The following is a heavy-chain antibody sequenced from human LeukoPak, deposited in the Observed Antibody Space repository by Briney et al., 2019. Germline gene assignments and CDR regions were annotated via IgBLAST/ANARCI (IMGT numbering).Heavy chain of an antibody. CDR1: GFTFSTFA. CDR2: IFPSGGEI. J-gene: IGHJ6*03. CDR3: ARGGRYWAAVPYYYYMDV. D-gene: IGHD2-21*02. V-gene: IGHV3-21*01. Sequence: GGSLRLSCAASGFTFSTFAMIWVRQPPGKGLEWVSSIFPSGGEIHYADSVKGRFTISRDNAKNSLYLQMNSLRAEDTAVYYCARGGRYWAAVPYYYYMDVWGKGTTVTVSS.